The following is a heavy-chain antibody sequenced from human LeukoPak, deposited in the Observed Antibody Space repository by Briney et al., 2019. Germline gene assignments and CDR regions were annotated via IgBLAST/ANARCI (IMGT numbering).Heavy chain of an antibody. J-gene: IGHJ4*02. CDR1: GYTFTGYY. CDR3: ARRGGESNSSSWGY. D-gene: IGHD6-13*01. V-gene: IGHV1-2*02. Sequence: ASVKVSCKASGYTFTGYYMHWVRQAPGQGLEWMGWINPNSGGTNYAQKFQGRVTMTRDTSISTAYMELSRLRSDDTAAYYCARRGGESNSSSWGYWAQETLVTVPS. CDR2: INPNSGGT.